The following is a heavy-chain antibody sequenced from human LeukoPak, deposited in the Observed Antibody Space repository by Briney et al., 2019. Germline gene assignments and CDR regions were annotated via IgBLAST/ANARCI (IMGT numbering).Heavy chain of an antibody. CDR2: IYYSGST. V-gene: IGHV4-59*01. J-gene: IGHJ3*02. CDR3: AGGGGDGDGDAFDI. CDR1: GGSISSYY. Sequence: PSETLSLTCTVSGGSISSYYWSWIRQPPGKGLEWIGYIYYSGSTNYNPSLKSRVTISVDTSKNQFSLKLSSVTAADTAVYYCAGGGGDGDGDAFDIWGQGTMVTVSS. D-gene: IGHD4-17*01.